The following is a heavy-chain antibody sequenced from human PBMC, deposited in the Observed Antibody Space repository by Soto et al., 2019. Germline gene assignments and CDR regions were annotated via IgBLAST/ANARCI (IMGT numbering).Heavy chain of an antibody. V-gene: IGHV1-3*01. CDR1: GYTLTSYA. CDR2: INAGNGNT. D-gene: IGHD6-13*01. CDR3: ASLATGYSSSWYDYYYYGMDV. J-gene: IGHJ6*02. Sequence: ASVKVSCKASGYTLTSYAMHWVRQAPGQRLEWMGWINAGNGNTKYSQKFQGRVTITRDTSASTAYMELSSLRSEDTAVYYCASLATGYSSSWYDYYYYGMDVWGQ.